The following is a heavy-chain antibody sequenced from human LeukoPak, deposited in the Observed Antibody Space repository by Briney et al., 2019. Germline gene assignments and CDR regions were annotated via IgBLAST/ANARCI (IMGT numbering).Heavy chain of an antibody. CDR1: GFTLSNFW. J-gene: IGHJ4*02. D-gene: IGHD2-21*01. Sequence: GGSLRLSCAVSGFTLSNFWMAWVRQAPGKGLEWVANIKQDGSEKYYADSVKGRFTISRDNAKNSLYLQMNSLRAEDTALYYCATGEDFDYWGQGTLVTVSS. V-gene: IGHV3-7*03. CDR3: ATGEDFDY. CDR2: IKQDGSEK.